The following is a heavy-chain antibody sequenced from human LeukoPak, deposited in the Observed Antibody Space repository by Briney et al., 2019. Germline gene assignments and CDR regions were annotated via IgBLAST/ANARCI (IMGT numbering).Heavy chain of an antibody. Sequence: SETLSLTCIFSGGSISRSTYYWGWTRQPPGKDLEWIGCIYYTGSTYYNPSLKSRVTMSVDTSESQFSLRLSSVTAADTAVYYCARDADEYCSSTTCRGGSFDIWGQGTMVTVSS. CDR2: IYYTGST. V-gene: IGHV4-39*02. CDR1: GGSISRSTYY. CDR3: ARDADEYCSSTTCRGGSFDI. J-gene: IGHJ3*02. D-gene: IGHD2-2*01.